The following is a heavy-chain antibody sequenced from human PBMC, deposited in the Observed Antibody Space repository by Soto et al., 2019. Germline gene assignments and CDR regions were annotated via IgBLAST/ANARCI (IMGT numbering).Heavy chain of an antibody. CDR3: AMVDNCVTPTPQAV. CDR2: ISPYSCNT. Sequence: QVQLVQSGDEGRKPGSSVKVSCKASGYIFVNYGIAWVRHAPGQGLEWMGWISPYSCNTHYATKVQGRLTMTTDTSTSTGYMDLGSLTSADTAVYYCAMVDNCVTPTPQAVWGQGTTVTVSS. D-gene: IGHD5-12*01. V-gene: IGHV1-18*01. CDR1: GYIFVNYG. J-gene: IGHJ6*02.